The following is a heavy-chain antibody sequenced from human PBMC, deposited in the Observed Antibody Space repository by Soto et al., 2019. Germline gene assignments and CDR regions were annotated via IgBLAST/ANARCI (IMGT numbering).Heavy chain of an antibody. J-gene: IGHJ4*02. V-gene: IGHV3-21*06. Sequence: GGSLRLSCAASGFIFTRYSMNWVRQAPGKGLEWVSSISSTTNYIYYGDSMKGRFTISRDNAKNSLYLEMNSLRAEDTAVYYCARESEDLTSNFDYWGQGALVTVSS. CDR1: GFIFTRYS. CDR2: ISSTTNYI. CDR3: ARESEDLTSNFDY.